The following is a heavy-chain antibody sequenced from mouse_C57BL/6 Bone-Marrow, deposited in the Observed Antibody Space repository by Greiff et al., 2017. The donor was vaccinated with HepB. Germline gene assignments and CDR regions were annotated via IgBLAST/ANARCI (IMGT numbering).Heavy chain of an antibody. CDR3: ARDRVSYYGSSSYFDY. CDR2: ISYDGSN. V-gene: IGHV3-6*01. D-gene: IGHD1-1*01. CDR1: GYSITSGYY. Sequence: VQLKESGPGLVKPSQSLSLTCSVTGYSITSGYYWNWIRQFPGNKLEWMGYISYDGSNNYNPSLKNRISITRDTSKNQFFLKLNSVTTEDTATYYCARDRVSYYGSSSYFDYWGQGTTLTVSS. J-gene: IGHJ2*01.